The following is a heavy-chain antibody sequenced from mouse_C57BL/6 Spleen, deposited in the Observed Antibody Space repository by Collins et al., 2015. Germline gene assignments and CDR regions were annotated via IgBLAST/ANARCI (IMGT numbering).Heavy chain of an antibody. CDR1: GYSITSGYY. Sequence: DVQLQESGPGLVKPSQSLSLTCSVTGYSITSGYYWNWIRQFPGNKLEWMGYISYDGSNNYNPSLKNRISITRDTSKNQFFLKLNSVTTEDTATYYCARGYPPMDYWGQGTSVTVSS. CDR3: ARGYPPMDY. V-gene: IGHV3-6*01. J-gene: IGHJ4*01. CDR2: ISYDGSN.